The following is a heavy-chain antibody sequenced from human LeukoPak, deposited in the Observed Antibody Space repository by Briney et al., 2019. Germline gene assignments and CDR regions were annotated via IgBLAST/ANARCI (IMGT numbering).Heavy chain of an antibody. D-gene: IGHD3-3*01. CDR2: IYPGDSDT. V-gene: IGHV5-51*01. CDR3: ARHKRFFAWDAFDI. Sequence: KVGESLKISCQGSGYSFSNFWIGWVRQMPGKGLEWMGIIYPGDSDTRYSPSFQGQVTISADKSISTAYLQWSSLKASDTAMYYCARHKRFFAWDAFDIWGQGTMVTVSS. CDR1: GYSFSNFW. J-gene: IGHJ3*02.